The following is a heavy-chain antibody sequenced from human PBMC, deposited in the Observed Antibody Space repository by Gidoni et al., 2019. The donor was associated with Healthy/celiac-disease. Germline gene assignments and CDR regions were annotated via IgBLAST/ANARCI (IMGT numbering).Heavy chain of an antibody. Sequence: EVQLVQSGAEVQKPAASLKISCKGSGYSYTRYWIGWVRQRPGKGLEWMGTIYPGDSITRYSPSFQGKVTISADKSISTAYLQWSSLKASDTAMYYCARLGDFWSGPYPCPGDYWGQGTLVTVSS. J-gene: IGHJ4*02. D-gene: IGHD3-3*01. CDR2: IYPGDSIT. V-gene: IGHV5-51*01. CDR3: ARLGDFWSGPYPCPGDY. CDR1: GYSYTRYW.